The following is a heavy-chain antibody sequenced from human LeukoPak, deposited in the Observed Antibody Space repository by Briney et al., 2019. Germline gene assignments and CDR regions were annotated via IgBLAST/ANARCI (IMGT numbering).Heavy chain of an antibody. CDR3: ARGVVPAATYNWFDP. D-gene: IGHD2-2*01. V-gene: IGHV3-11*06. CDR2: ISSSSSYT. CDR1: GFTFSDYY. J-gene: IGHJ5*02. Sequence: GGSLRLSCAASGFTFSDYYMSWIRQAPGKGLEWVSYISSSSSYTNYADSVKGRFTISRDNAKNSLYLQMNSLRAEDTAVYYCARGVVPAATYNWFDPWGQGILVTVSS.